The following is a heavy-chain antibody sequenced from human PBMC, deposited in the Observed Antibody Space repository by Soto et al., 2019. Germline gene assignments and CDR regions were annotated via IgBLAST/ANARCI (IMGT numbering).Heavy chain of an antibody. Sequence: PSETLSLTWTVSGGSISSYYWSWIRQPPGKGLEWIGYIYYSGSTNYNPSLKSRVTISVDTSKNQFSLKLSSVTAADTAVYYCARDSGTYYYDSSGYFDYWGQGTLVTVSS. D-gene: IGHD3-22*01. CDR2: IYYSGST. CDR1: GGSISSYY. CDR3: ARDSGTYYYDSSGYFDY. J-gene: IGHJ4*02. V-gene: IGHV4-59*01.